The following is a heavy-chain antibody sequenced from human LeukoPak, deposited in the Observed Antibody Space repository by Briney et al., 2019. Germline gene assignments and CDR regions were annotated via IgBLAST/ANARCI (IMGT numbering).Heavy chain of an antibody. D-gene: IGHD1-14*01. V-gene: IGHV4-4*07. CDR1: TGSISSYD. Sequence: SETLSLTCTVSTGSISSYDWSWIRQPAGKGLEWIGRIYTSGSTNYNPSLKSRVTMSGDTSKNQFFLKLSSVTAADTAVYYCARLITPPYYFDYWGQGTVVTVSS. J-gene: IGHJ4*02. CDR3: ARLITPPYYFDY. CDR2: IYTSGST.